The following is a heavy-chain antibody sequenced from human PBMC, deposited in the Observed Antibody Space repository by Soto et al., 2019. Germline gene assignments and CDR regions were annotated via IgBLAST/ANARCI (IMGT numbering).Heavy chain of an antibody. Sequence: QVQLVESGGGVGQPGRSLRLSCAASGFTFSSYGMHWVRQAPGKGLEWVAVISYDGSNKYYADSVKGRFTISRDKSKNTLHLPMNSLSAEAPAVYSCARAHDSGYEIVYWGQGTLVTVSS. D-gene: IGHD5-12*01. CDR2: ISYDGSNK. J-gene: IGHJ4*02. CDR3: ARAHDSGYEIVY. V-gene: IGHV3-30*03. CDR1: GFTFSSYG.